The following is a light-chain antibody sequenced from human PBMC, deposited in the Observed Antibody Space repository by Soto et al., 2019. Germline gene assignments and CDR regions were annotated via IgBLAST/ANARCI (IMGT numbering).Light chain of an antibody. CDR1: QSISSH. J-gene: IGKJ4*01. CDR3: QQRINWPLT. CDR2: GAS. Sequence: EIVLTQSPATLSLSPGERATLSCRDSQSISSHLAWYQQKPGQAPRLLIYGASNRATGIPARFSGSGSGTDFTLTISSLEPEDFAVYYCQQRINWPLTFGEGTKVEIK. V-gene: IGKV3-11*01.